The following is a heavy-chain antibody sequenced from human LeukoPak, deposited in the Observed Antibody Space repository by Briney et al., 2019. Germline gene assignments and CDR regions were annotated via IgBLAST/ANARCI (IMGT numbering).Heavy chain of an antibody. Sequence: SETLSLTCTVSGGSVSSYYWSWIRQPPGKGLEWIGYIYYSGSTNYNPSLKSRVTISVDTSKNQFSLKLSSVTAADTAVYYCARRGYYYYGMDVWGQGTTVTVSS. CDR3: ARRGYYYYGMDV. CDR1: GGSVSSYY. CDR2: IYYSGST. V-gene: IGHV4-59*02. J-gene: IGHJ6*02.